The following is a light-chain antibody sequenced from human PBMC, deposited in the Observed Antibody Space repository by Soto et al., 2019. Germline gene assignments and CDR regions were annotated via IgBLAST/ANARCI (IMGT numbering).Light chain of an antibody. J-gene: IGLJ1*01. CDR3: SSYTSSSTYV. V-gene: IGLV2-14*01. Sequence: QSVLTQPACVSVSPGQSIAISCTGTSSDVGGYNYVSWYQQHPGKAPKLMIYEVSNRPSGVSNRFSGSKSGNTASLTISGLQAEDEADYYCSSYTSSSTYVFGTGTKVTVL. CDR1: SSDVGGYNY. CDR2: EVS.